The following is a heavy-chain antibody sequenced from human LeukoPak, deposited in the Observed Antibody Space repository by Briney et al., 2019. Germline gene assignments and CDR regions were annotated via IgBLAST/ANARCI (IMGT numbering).Heavy chain of an antibody. CDR2: IGGSGDKT. Sequence: GGSLRLSCAASGLTFSSYGMSWVRQAPGKGLEWVSAIGGSGDKTYYADSVRGRFTISRDNSKNTLYLQMNSLRAEDTAIYYCTKAPAGPEYSSSWKFGYNWFDPWGQGTLVTVSS. V-gene: IGHV3-23*01. CDR3: TKAPAGPEYSSSWKFGYNWFDP. J-gene: IGHJ5*02. CDR1: GLTFSSYG. D-gene: IGHD6-13*01.